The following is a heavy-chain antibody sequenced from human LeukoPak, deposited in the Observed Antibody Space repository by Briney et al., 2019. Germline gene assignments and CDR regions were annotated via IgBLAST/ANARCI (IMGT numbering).Heavy chain of an antibody. Sequence: PSETLSLTCTVSGGSISHYFWSWIRQPPGKALEWIGYIYDSGSTSYNPSLKSRVTISGDTSKNQFSLKLSSVTAADTAVYYCARGRLHHFDYWGQGTLVTVSS. J-gene: IGHJ4*02. CDR1: GGSISHYF. CDR3: ARGRLHHFDY. CDR2: IYDSGST. D-gene: IGHD4-4*01. V-gene: IGHV4-59*12.